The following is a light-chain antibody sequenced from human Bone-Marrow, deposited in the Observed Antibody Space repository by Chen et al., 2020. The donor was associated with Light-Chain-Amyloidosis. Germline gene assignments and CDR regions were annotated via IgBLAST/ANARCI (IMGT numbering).Light chain of an antibody. V-gene: IGLV3-21*02. CDR3: QVWDRSRDRPV. CDR2: DDR. J-gene: IGLJ3*02. CDR1: NIGSTS. Sequence: SYVLTQPSSVSVAPGQTATIACGGINIGSTSVHWYQQTPGQAPLLVVYDDRDRPPGIPERLSGSNSGNTATLTISRVEAGDEADYYCQVWDRSRDRPVFGGGTKLTVL.